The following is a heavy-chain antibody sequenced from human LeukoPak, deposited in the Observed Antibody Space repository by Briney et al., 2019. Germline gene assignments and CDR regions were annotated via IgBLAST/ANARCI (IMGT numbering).Heavy chain of an antibody. CDR3: ARGYTYGDY. CDR1: GYTXTSYY. CDR2: INAHGGGT. J-gene: IGHJ4*02. Sequence: ASVKVSCKASGYTXTSYYFHWVRQAPGQGLEWMGIINAHGGGTTYAQNFQGRVTMTRDTSSSTVNMELSSLRSEDTAVYYCARGYTYGDYWGQGTLVTVSS. D-gene: IGHD5-18*01. V-gene: IGHV1-46*01.